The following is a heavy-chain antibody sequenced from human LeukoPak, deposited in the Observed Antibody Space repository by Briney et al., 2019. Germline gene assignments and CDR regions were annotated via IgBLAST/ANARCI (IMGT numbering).Heavy chain of an antibody. J-gene: IGHJ6*03. V-gene: IGHV1-69*06. CDR1: GGTFSSYA. D-gene: IGHD5-24*01. CDR2: IIPIFGTA. Sequence: SVKVSCKASGGTFSSYAVSWVRQAPGQGLEWMGGIIPIFGTANYAQKFQGRVTITADKSTSTAYMELSSLRSEDTAVYYCARGRSDGYNTLYYYYYMDVWGKGTTVTVSS. CDR3: ARGRSDGYNTLYYYYYMDV.